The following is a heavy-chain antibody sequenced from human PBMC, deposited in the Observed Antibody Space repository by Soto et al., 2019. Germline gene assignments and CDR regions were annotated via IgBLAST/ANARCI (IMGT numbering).Heavy chain of an antibody. V-gene: IGHV4-59*08. D-gene: IGHD3-22*01. CDR2: IYYTGTT. Sequence: SETLSLTCTVSGGSISTYDWSWIRQPPGKGLEWIGYIYYTGTTTYNPSFKSRLTISVDSPKNQFSLKLTSVTAADTAVYYCARLGGFYQSLDSWGQGALVTVSS. CDR3: ARLGGFYQSLDS. CDR1: GGSISTYD. J-gene: IGHJ5*01.